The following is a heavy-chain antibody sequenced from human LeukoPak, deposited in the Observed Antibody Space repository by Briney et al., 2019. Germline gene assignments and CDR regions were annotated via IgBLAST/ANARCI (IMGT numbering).Heavy chain of an antibody. Sequence: SETLSLTCTVSGGSISSSSYYWGWIRQPPGKGLEWIGYIYHSGSTYYNPSLKSRVTISVDRSKNQFSLKLSSVTAADTAVYSCARDLGGAFDIWGQGTMVTVSS. J-gene: IGHJ3*02. CDR2: IYHSGST. CDR1: GGSISSSSYY. V-gene: IGHV4-39*07. D-gene: IGHD2-15*01. CDR3: ARDLGGAFDI.